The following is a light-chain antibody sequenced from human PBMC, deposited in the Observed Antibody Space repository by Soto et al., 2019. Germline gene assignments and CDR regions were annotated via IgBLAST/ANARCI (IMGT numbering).Light chain of an antibody. CDR2: AAS. V-gene: IGKV1-39*01. CDR3: QQSYSTPF. CDR1: QSISSY. Sequence: DIQMTQSPSSLSASVGDRVTITCRASQSISSYLNWYQQKPGKAPKLLIYAASSLQSGVPSRFRGSGSGTDFTLTISSLQPEDFATYYCQQSYSTPFFGQGTKV. J-gene: IGKJ1*01.